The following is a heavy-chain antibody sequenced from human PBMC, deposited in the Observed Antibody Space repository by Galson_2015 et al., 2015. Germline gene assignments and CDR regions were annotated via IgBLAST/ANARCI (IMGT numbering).Heavy chain of an antibody. CDR2: IIPIFGTA. Sequence: SVKVSCKASGGTFSSYAISWVRQAPGQGLEWMGGIIPIFGTANYAQKFQGRVTITADESTSTAYMELSSLRSEDTAVYYCAREGGYCSGGSCYGDAFDIWGQGTMVTVSS. CDR1: GGTFSSYA. CDR3: AREGGYCSGGSCYGDAFDI. J-gene: IGHJ3*02. V-gene: IGHV1-69*13. D-gene: IGHD2-15*01.